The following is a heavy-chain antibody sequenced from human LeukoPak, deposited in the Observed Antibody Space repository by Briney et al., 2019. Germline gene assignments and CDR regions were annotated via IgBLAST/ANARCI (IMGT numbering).Heavy chain of an antibody. CDR2: INAGNGNT. CDR3: ARGYCSGGSCWDPFDY. Sequence: GASVKVSCKASGYTFTSYAMHWVGQAPGQRREGMGWINAGNGNTKYSQKFQGRVTITRDTSASTAYMELSSLRSEDTAVYYCARGYCSGGSCWDPFDYWGQRTLVTVSS. D-gene: IGHD2-15*01. J-gene: IGHJ4*02. V-gene: IGHV1-3*01. CDR1: GYTFTSYA.